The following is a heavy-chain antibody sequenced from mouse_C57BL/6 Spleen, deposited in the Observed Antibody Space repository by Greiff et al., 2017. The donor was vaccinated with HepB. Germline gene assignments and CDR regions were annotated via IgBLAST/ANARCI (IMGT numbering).Heavy chain of an antibody. CDR1: GYTFTSYW. CDR3: ARPTVVDYCDY. CDR2: IHPNSGST. D-gene: IGHD1-1*01. V-gene: IGHV1-64*01. J-gene: IGHJ2*01. Sequence: QVQLQQPGAELVKPGASVKLSCKASGYTFTSYWMHWVKQRPGQGLEWIGMIHPNSGSTNYNEKFKSKATLTVDKSSSTAYMQLSSLTSEDSAVYYCARPTVVDYCDYWGQGTTRTGSS.